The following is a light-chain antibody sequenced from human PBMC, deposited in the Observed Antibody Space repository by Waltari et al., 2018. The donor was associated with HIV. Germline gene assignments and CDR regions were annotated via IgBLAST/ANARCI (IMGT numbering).Light chain of an antibody. CDR3: AAWDDRLNGPV. CDR1: SSHTEDST. J-gene: IGLJ2*01. V-gene: IGLV1-44*01. Sequence: QSVLAQPPSASGTPGHRITIPCAGSSSHTEDSTLTWYQQWPGTAPKLLVYSNNQRPSGVPDRFSGSKCGTSASLAISGLQSEDEGDYYCAAWDDRLNGPVFGGGTKLTVL. CDR2: SNN.